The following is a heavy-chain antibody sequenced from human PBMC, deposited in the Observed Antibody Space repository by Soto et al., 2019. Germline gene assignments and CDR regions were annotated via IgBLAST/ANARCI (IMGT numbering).Heavy chain of an antibody. V-gene: IGHV4-34*01. CDR2: INDTGNI. CDR1: GGSFSGYQ. D-gene: IGHD3-10*01. J-gene: IGHJ6*03. Sequence: QVQLQQWGAGLLKPSETLSLTCAVYGGSFSGYQWTWIRQPPGKGLEWIGEINDTGNINYNPSLKSRVTIFIDTPKKQISLKLSSVTAADTAVYYWARGLIVWFGELSRRGGYYYDMDVWGKGTTVTVSS. CDR3: ARGLIVWFGELSRRGGYYYDMDV.